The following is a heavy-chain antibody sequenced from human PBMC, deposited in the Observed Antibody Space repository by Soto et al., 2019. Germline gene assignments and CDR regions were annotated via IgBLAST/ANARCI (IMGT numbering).Heavy chain of an antibody. Sequence: EVQLLESGGGLVQPGGSLRLSCVASGFTFSTYAMSWVRQAPGKGLVWVSGISGSDDTTYYADSVKGRFTVSRDSSKNTLYLQMNSLRAEDTAVYYCAKGVGARRYYFDCWGQGTLVIVSS. J-gene: IGHJ4*02. V-gene: IGHV3-23*01. CDR3: AKGVGARRYYFDC. D-gene: IGHD1-26*01. CDR1: GFTFSTYA. CDR2: ISGSDDTT.